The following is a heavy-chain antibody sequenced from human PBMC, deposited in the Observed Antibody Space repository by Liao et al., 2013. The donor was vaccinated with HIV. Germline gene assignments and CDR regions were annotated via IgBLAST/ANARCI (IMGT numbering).Heavy chain of an antibody. Sequence: QVQLVQWGAGLVKPSETLSLTCAVYGESLSGYYWNWIRQPPGKGLEWIGEINHSGSTSYNPSLKSRVTISVDTSKNQFSLKLSSVTAADTAVYYCASGGAVRGVMRSLRFDDWGPGTLVTVSS. CDR1: GESLSGYY. D-gene: IGHD3-10*01. CDR2: INHSGST. CDR3: ASGGAVRGVMRSLRFDD. J-gene: IGHJ4*02. V-gene: IGHV4-34*01.